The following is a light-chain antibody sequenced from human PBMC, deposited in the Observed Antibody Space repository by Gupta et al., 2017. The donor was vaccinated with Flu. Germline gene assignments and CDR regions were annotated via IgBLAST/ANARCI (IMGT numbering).Light chain of an antibody. V-gene: IGKV4-1*01. CDR3: QQYDSYPLT. CDR1: PSWQESSNSQRY. CDR2: WAS. Sequence: SLGDRATIICKASPSWQESSNSQRYVAWNRQRPGQPPKPLIYWASTRETGVPDRFIGSGSGSHFTLIISSLQAEDVAVYYCQQYDSYPLTFGGGTXVEIK. J-gene: IGKJ4*01.